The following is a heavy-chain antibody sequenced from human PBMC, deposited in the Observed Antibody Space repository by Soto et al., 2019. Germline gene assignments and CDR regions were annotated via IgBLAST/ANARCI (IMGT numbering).Heavy chain of an antibody. Sequence: SSETLSLTCTVSGDSFSSSNYYWGWIRQPPGKGLEWIGSIYYSGSTYYNPSLKSRVTISVDTSKNQFSLKLSSVTAADTAVYYCATSEFHWGQGTLVTV. J-gene: IGHJ4*02. D-gene: IGHD2-21*01. V-gene: IGHV4-39*01. CDR1: GDSFSSSNYY. CDR3: ATSEFH. CDR2: IYYSGST.